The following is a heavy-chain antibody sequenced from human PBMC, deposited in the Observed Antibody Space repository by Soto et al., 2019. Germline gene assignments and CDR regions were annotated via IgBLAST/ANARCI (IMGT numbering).Heavy chain of an antibody. V-gene: IGHV3-30*18. J-gene: IGHJ4*02. Sequence: GGSLRLSCAASGFTFSGYGMHWVRQAPGKGLEWVAVISYDGSNKYYADSVKGRFTISRDNSKNTLYLQMNSLRAEDTAVYYCAKDPGLRYCSGGSCPRRIAVAGTPEGPFDYWGQGTLVTVSS. CDR1: GFTFSGYG. CDR3: AKDPGLRYCSGGSCPRRIAVAGTPEGPFDY. CDR2: ISYDGSNK. D-gene: IGHD2-15*01.